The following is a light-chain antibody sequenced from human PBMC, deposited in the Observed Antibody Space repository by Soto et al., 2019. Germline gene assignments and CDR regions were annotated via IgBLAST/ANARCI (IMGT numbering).Light chain of an antibody. V-gene: IGKV1-5*03. CDR1: ESISSW. Sequence: DIQVTQSPSTLSASVGGRVTITCRASESISSWLAWYQQKPGKAPKLLIYEASNLESGVPSRFSGSGSGTEFTLTVSTLQPDDFATYYCQQYSTYPYTFGQGTKLEIK. J-gene: IGKJ2*01. CDR2: EAS. CDR3: QQYSTYPYT.